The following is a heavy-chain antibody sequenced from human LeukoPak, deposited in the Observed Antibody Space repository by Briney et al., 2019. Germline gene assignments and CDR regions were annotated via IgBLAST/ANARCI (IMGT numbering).Heavy chain of an antibody. V-gene: IGHV3-20*04. Sequence: GGSLRLSCAASGFTFSSYSMNWVRQAPGKGLEWVSGINWNGGSTGYADSVKGRFTISRDNAKNSLYLQMNSLRAEDTALYYCARGYDFWSGYYKNYGMDVWGQGTTVTVSS. CDR2: INWNGGST. J-gene: IGHJ6*02. CDR1: GFTFSSYS. D-gene: IGHD3-3*01. CDR3: ARGYDFWSGYYKNYGMDV.